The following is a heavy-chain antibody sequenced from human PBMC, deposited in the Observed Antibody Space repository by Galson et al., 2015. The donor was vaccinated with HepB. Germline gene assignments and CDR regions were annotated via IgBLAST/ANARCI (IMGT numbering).Heavy chain of an antibody. CDR2: ISSSSSDI. J-gene: IGHJ5*02. D-gene: IGHD6-13*01. CDR3: ARDHRSSWYIENWFDP. CDR1: GFTFSRYN. Sequence: SLRLSCAASGFTFSRYNMHWVRQAPGKGLEWVASISSSSSDIYYSASVKGRFTISRDNAKNSLHLQMNSLGAEDTAVYYCARDHRSSWYIENWFDPWGQGTLVTVSS. V-gene: IGHV3-21*01.